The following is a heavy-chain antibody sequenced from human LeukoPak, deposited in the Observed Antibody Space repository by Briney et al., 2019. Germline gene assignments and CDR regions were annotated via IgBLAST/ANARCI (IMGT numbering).Heavy chain of an antibody. Sequence: GGSLRLSFAASGFTFSDYYMSWIRQAPGKGLEWVSYISSSVSTIYYADSVKGRFTISRDNAKNSLFLEMNSLRAEDTAVYYCARDRATVTTFWYFDLWGRGTLVTVSS. CDR3: ARDRATVTTFWYFDL. D-gene: IGHD4-17*01. CDR1: GFTFSDYY. CDR2: ISSSVSTI. V-gene: IGHV3-11*04. J-gene: IGHJ2*01.